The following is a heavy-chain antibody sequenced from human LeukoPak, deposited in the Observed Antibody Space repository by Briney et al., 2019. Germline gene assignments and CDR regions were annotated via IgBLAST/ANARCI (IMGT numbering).Heavy chain of an antibody. CDR3: AKYMSGVAYSGYEN. Sequence: GGSLKLSCAASGFDFSGFYMHSVRQASGRGLEWVGLIRSKPSSYTTVYAASVKGRFTISRDDSKNTAYLQMNSLRAEDTAIYYCAKYMSGVAYSGYENWGQGTLVTVSS. CDR1: GFDFSGFY. V-gene: IGHV3-73*01. CDR2: IRSKPSSYTT. D-gene: IGHD5-12*01. J-gene: IGHJ4*02.